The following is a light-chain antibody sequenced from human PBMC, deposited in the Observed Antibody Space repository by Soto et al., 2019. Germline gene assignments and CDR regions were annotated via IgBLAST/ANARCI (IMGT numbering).Light chain of an antibody. J-gene: IGLJ1*01. CDR2: DVI. CDR1: SSDVGGYNR. Sequence: QSALTQPASVSGSPGQSITISCAAASSDVGGYNRVSWYQQHPGKAPKLLIYDVINRPSGVSHRFSGSKSGNTASLTISGLQAEDEADYYCSSYSSTRTLYVFGTGTKLTVL. V-gene: IGLV2-14*01. CDR3: SSYSSTRTLYV.